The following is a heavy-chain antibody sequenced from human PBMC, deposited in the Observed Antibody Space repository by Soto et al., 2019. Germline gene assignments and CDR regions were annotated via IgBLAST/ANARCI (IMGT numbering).Heavy chain of an antibody. J-gene: IGHJ6*03. Sequence: SQTLSLTCVISGDSVSSNSAAWNWIRLSPSRGLEWLARTYYRSRCYNDYAVSVRSRITVNPDTSKNQFSLQLTSVTPEDTAVYYCAGTTSHDLLYIDVWGKGATVTVSS. CDR3: AGTTSHDLLYIDV. CDR1: GDSVSSNSAA. D-gene: IGHD1-7*01. V-gene: IGHV6-1*01. CDR2: TYYRSRCYN.